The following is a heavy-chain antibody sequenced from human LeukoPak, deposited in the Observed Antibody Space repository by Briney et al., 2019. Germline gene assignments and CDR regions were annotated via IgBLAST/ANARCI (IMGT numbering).Heavy chain of an antibody. J-gene: IGHJ5*02. CDR1: GGSINSYY. CDR3: ARDSRLYYYGTGWFDP. CDR2: IYYSGST. D-gene: IGHD3-10*01. Sequence: SETLSLTCTVSGGSINSYYWNWIRQPPGKGLEWIGYIYYSGSTNYNPSLKSRVTISVDTSKNQFSLKLSSVTAADTAVYYCARDSRLYYYGTGWFDPWGQGTLVTVSS. V-gene: IGHV4-59*01.